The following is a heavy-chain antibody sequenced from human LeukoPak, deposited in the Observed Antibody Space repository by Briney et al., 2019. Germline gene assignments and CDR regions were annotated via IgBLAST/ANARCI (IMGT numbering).Heavy chain of an antibody. Sequence: PGGSLRLSCVASGFTFSSYCMTWVRQAPGKGLEWVANIKTDGSQIYYVDSVKGRFTISRDNAKNSLYLHMNSLRLEDTAVYWCAKTLWGLTLLSSDYWGQGTLVTVSS. D-gene: IGHD3-16*01. CDR1: GFTFSSYC. CDR3: AKTLWGLTLLSSDY. J-gene: IGHJ4*02. CDR2: IKTDGSQI. V-gene: IGHV3-7*03.